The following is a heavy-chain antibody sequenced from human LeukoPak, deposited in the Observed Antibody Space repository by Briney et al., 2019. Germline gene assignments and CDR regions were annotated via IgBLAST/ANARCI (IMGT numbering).Heavy chain of an antibody. Sequence: PGRSLRLSCAASGFTFSSYGMHWVRQAPGKGLEWVAVISYDGSNKYYADSVKGRFTISRDNSKNTLYLQMNSLRAEDTAVYYCAKWLSRSGSSMGDWGQGTLVTVSS. J-gene: IGHJ4*02. D-gene: IGHD1-26*01. CDR2: ISYDGSNK. V-gene: IGHV3-30*18. CDR1: GFTFSSYG. CDR3: AKWLSRSGSSMGD.